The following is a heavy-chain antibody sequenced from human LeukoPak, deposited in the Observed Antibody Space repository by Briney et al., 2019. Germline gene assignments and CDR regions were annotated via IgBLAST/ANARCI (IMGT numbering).Heavy chain of an antibody. V-gene: IGHV3-11*01. CDR1: GFTFSDYY. CDR3: ARDLPAYYYDSSGYIGSWFDP. CDR2: ISSSGSTI. D-gene: IGHD3-22*01. J-gene: IGHJ5*02. Sequence: GGSLRLSCAASGFTFSDYYMSWIRQAPGKGLEWVSYISSSGSTIYYADSVKGRFTISRDNAKNSLYLQMNSLRAEDTAVYYCARDLPAYYYDSSGYIGSWFDPWGQEPWSPSPQ.